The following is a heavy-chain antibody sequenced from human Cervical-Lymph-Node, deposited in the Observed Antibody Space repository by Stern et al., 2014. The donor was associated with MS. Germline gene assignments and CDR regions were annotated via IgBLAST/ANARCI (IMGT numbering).Heavy chain of an antibody. CDR2: MNPNSGNT. V-gene: IGHV1-8*01. D-gene: IGHD3-10*01. CDR3: ARDCKLRRFGSRGWFDP. CDR1: GYTFTSYD. Sequence: QVQLVQSGAEVKKPGASVKVSCKASGYTFTSYDINWVRQATGQGLEWLGWMNPNSGNTGYAQKFQGRVTMTRNTSISTAYMELSSLRSEDTAVYYCARDCKLRRFGSRGWFDPWGQGTLVTVSS. J-gene: IGHJ5*02.